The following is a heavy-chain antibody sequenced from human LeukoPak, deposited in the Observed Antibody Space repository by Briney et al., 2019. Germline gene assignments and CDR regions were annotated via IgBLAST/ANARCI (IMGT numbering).Heavy chain of an antibody. D-gene: IGHD3-22*01. CDR1: GFTFSRYA. CDR2: ISGSGGRT. Sequence: GGSLRLSCAASGFTFSRYAMSWVRQAPGKGLEWVSAISGSGGRTYYADSVKGRFTISRDNSKNTLYLQMNSLRAEDTAVYYCAKGIVVVIKAPYYFDYWGQGTLVTVSS. V-gene: IGHV3-23*01. J-gene: IGHJ4*02. CDR3: AKGIVVVIKAPYYFDY.